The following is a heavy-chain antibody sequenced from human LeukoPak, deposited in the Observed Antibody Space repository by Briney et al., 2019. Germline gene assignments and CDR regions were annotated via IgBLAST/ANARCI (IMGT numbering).Heavy chain of an antibody. CDR2: IKEDGSEK. CDR1: GFTFSDYW. J-gene: IGHJ5*02. V-gene: IGHV3-7*01. D-gene: IGHD1-7*01. CDR3: ARDSPGTTFDH. Sequence: GGSLRLSCAASGFTFSDYWMSWVRQAPGKGLEWVGQIKEDGSEKYYADSVKGRLTVSRDNARNSVYLQMNSLRAEDTAVYYCARDSPGTTFDHWGQGTLVTVSS.